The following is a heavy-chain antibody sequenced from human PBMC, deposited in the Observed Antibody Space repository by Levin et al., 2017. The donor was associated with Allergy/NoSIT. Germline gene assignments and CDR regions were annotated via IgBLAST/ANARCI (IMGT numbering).Heavy chain of an antibody. CDR2: IWYDGSNK. V-gene: IGHV3-33*01. CDR1: GFTFSSYG. D-gene: IGHD3-22*01. Sequence: GGSLRLSCAASGFTFSSYGMHWVRQAPGKGLEWVAVIWYDGSNKYYADSVKGRFTISRDNSKNTLYLQMNSLRAEDTAVYYCAREFYYDSSGGFDYWGQGTLVTVSS. J-gene: IGHJ4*02. CDR3: AREFYYDSSGGFDY.